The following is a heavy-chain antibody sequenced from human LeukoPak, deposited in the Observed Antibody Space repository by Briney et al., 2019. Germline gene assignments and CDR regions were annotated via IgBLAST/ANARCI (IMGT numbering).Heavy chain of an antibody. CDR1: GGTFSRYS. D-gene: IGHD4-11*01. CDR2: TIPMFGTA. CDR3: ARDRGTTVTKYYFDY. V-gene: IGHV1-69*13. J-gene: IGHJ4*02. Sequence: ASVKVSCKASGGTFSRYSINWVRQAPGQGPEWMGGTIPMFGTANYAQKFQGRLTITAEESTNTAYMELSSLRSDDTAIYYCARDRGTTVTKYYFDYWGQGTLVTVSS.